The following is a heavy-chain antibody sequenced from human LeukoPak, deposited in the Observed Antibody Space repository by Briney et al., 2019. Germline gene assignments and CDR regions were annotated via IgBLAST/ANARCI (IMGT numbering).Heavy chain of an antibody. J-gene: IGHJ5*02. V-gene: IGHV3-30*02. CDR1: GFTFSSYG. Sequence: GGSLRLSCAASGFTFSSYGMHWVRQAPGKGLEWVAFIRYDGSNEYYADSVKGRFTISRDNSKNTLYLQMNSLRTEDTAVYYCARGDKQLVFNRNKGGFDPWGQGTLVTVSS. CDR3: ARGDKQLVFNRNKGGFDP. D-gene: IGHD6-13*01. CDR2: IRYDGSNE.